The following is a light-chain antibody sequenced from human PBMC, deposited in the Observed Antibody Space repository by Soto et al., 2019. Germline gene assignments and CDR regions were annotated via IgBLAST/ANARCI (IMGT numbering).Light chain of an antibody. CDR2: DTS. CDR1: QSVSNN. J-gene: IGKJ5*01. Sequence: EIVMTQSPATLSVSPGERATLSCRASQSVSNNLAWYQQKPGQAPRLLIYDTSTRATGIPARFSGSGPGTEFTLTISSLQSEDFAVYYCQQYSKWPPFTFGQGTRLEIK. CDR3: QQYSKWPPFT. V-gene: IGKV3-15*01.